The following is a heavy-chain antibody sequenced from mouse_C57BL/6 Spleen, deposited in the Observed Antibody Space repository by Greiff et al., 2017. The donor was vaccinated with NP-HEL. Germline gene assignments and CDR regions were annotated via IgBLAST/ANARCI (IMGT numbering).Heavy chain of an antibody. J-gene: IGHJ2*01. Sequence: QVQLQQPGAELVKPGASVQLSCKASGYTFTSYWMHWVKQRPGQGLEWIGMIHPNSGSTNYNEKFKSKATLTVDKSSSTAYMQLSSLTSVDSAVYYCARSGLRDYYFDYWGQGTTLTVSS. CDR3: ARSGLRDYYFDY. CDR1: GYTFTSYW. CDR2: IHPNSGST. D-gene: IGHD1-1*01. V-gene: IGHV1-64*01.